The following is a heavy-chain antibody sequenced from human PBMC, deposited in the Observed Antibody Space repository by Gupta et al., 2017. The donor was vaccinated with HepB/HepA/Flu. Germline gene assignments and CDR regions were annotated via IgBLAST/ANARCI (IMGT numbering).Heavy chain of an antibody. CDR1: GFSLSTGGMS. J-gene: IGHJ4*02. CDR3: ARMGYDSGWYYFDF. D-gene: IGHD6-19*01. Sequence: QVTLRESGPALVRPTQTLTLTCSFSGFSLSTGGMSVSWIRQPPGEAPQWLARIDWDDNKYYSKSLRSGVTISKDTSKNQVVLTMINMGPLDTATYFCARMGYDSGWYYFDFWGRGTLVSVTS. CDR2: IDWDDNK. V-gene: IGHV2-70*15.